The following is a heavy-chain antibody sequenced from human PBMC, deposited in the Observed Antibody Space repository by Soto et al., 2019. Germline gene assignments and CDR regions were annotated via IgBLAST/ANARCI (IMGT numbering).Heavy chain of an antibody. CDR1: GFTFSSYS. CDR2: ISSSSSYI. D-gene: IGHD6-13*01. CDR3: ARCREQQLPGGFDP. Sequence: PGGSLRLSCAASGFTFSSYSMNWVRQAPGKGLEWVSSISSSSSYIYYADSVKGRFTISRDNARNSLYLQMNSLRAEDTAVYYCARCREQQLPGGFDPWGQGTLVTVSS. V-gene: IGHV3-21*01. J-gene: IGHJ5*02.